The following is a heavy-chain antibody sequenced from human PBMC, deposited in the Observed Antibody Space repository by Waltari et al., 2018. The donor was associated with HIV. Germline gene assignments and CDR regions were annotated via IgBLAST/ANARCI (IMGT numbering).Heavy chain of an antibody. CDR2: IYYSGST. CDR1: GASINNGGYY. D-gene: IGHD2-15*01. CDR3: ARGSAYCSGGSCYLVGYFDY. Sequence: QVQLQESGPGLVKPSQTLSLTCPVSGASINNGGYYWIWLRQHPGKGLEWIGYIYYSGSTYYNPSLKRRVTISVDRSKNQFSLKLSSVTAADTAVYYCARGSAYCSGGSCYLVGYFDYWGQGTLVTVSS. J-gene: IGHJ4*02. V-gene: IGHV4-31*03.